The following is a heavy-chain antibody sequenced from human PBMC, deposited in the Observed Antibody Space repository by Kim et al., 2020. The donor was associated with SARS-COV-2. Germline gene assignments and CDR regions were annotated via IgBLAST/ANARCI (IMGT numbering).Heavy chain of an antibody. CDR2: IYHSGST. J-gene: IGHJ5*01. CDR1: GYSISSGYY. Sequence: SETLSLTCTVSGYSISSGYYWGWIRQPPGKGLEWIGSIYHSGSTYYNPSLKSRVTISVDTSKNQFSLKLSSVTAADTAVYYCAREPPIAVAGTRGPNNW. D-gene: IGHD6-19*01. CDR3: AREPPIAVAGTRGPNNW. V-gene: IGHV4-38-2*02.